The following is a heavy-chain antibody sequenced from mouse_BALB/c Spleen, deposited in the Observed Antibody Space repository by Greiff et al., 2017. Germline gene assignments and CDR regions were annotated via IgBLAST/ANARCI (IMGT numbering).Heavy chain of an antibody. CDR2: INPSSGYT. Sequence: QVQLKQSAAELARPGASVKMSCKASGYTFTSYTMHWVKQRPGQGLEWIGYINPSSGYTEYNQKFKDKTTLTADKSSSTAYMQLSSLTSEDSAVYYCARYGYYSYAMDYWGQGTSVTVSS. CDR3: ARYGYYSYAMDY. V-gene: IGHV1-4*02. J-gene: IGHJ4*01. CDR1: GYTFTSYT. D-gene: IGHD2-3*01.